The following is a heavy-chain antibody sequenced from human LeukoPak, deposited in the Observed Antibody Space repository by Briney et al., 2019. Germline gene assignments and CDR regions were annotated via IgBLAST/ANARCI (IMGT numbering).Heavy chain of an antibody. CDR1: GGSFSGYY. V-gene: IGHV4-34*01. Sequence: PSETLSLTCAVYGGSFSGYYWSWIRQPPGKGLEWIGEISHSGSTNYNPSLKSRVTISVDTSKNQFSLKLSSVTAADTAVYYCRSSGFTFDYWGQGTLVTVSS. D-gene: IGHD6-19*01. J-gene: IGHJ4*02. CDR3: RSSGFTFDY. CDR2: ISHSGST.